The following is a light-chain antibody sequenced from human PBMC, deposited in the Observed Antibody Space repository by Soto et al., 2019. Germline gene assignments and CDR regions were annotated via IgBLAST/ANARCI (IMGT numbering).Light chain of an antibody. Sequence: QLVLTQSPSASASLGASVKLTCTLSSGHSSFAIAWPQQQPEKGPRYLMKIHSDGSHTQGDGIPDRFSGSGSGAERYLTISSLQSEDEDEYYCQTWGTGMVFGGGTKLTVL. J-gene: IGLJ2*01. V-gene: IGLV4-69*01. CDR1: SGHSSFA. CDR2: IHSDGSH. CDR3: QTWGTGMV.